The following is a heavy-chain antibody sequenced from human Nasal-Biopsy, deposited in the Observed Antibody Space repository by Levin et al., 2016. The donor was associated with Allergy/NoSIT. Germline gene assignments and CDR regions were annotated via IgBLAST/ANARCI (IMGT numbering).Heavy chain of an antibody. Sequence: ASVKVSCKASGYAFTSYYIHWVRQAPGPGLEWMGIINSGGGSTSYPQKFRGRVTMTRDTSTSTVYMELRSLRSEDTGFYYCARGWSSSWYNGMDIWGQGTMVTVSS. J-gene: IGHJ6*02. V-gene: IGHV1-46*01. CDR3: ARGWSSSWYNGMDI. CDR2: INSGGGST. CDR1: GYAFTSYY. D-gene: IGHD6-13*01.